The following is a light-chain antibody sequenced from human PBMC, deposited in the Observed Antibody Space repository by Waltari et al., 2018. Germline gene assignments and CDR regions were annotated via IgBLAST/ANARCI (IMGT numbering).Light chain of an antibody. CDR3: QQYYSTPYT. CDR2: WAS. V-gene: IGKV4-1*01. Sequence: DITMTQSPDSLAVSLGERATLNCKSSQSILFTSNNKNYLAWYQQRPGQPPKLLIYWASTRESGVPDRFSGSGSGTDFTLTISSLQTEDVAVYYCQQYYSTPYTFGQGTKLEI. J-gene: IGKJ2*01. CDR1: QSILFTSNNKNY.